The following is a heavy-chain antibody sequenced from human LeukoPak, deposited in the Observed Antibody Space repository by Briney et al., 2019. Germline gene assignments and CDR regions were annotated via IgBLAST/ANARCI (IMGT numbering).Heavy chain of an antibody. CDR2: LYCTGGI. CDR1: GYSLSSDHW. V-gene: IGHV4-28*05. Sequence: PSETLSLTCTVSGYSLSSDHWWGWIRQPPGKGLEWIGYLYCTGGIYYNTSLKSRVTMSADTSNNHFSLKLTSMTVVDTAVYYCARSFAGYFDLWGRGILVTVSS. J-gene: IGHJ2*01. CDR3: ARSFAGYFDL.